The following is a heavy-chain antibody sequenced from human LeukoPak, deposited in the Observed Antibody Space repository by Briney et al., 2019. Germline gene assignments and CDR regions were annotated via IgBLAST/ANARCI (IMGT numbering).Heavy chain of an antibody. D-gene: IGHD3-22*01. J-gene: IGHJ3*02. CDR1: GFSLTTRGVG. Sequence: SGPTLVNPTQTLTLTCAFSGFSLTTRGVGVGWIRHPPGKALEWLALIYWDDDKRYSPSLKSRLTITKDTSKKQVVLTVTNLDPVDTATYYCARLAYYDNSGSFRPFDIWSQGTRVTVSS. V-gene: IGHV2-5*02. CDR2: IYWDDDK. CDR3: ARLAYYDNSGSFRPFDI.